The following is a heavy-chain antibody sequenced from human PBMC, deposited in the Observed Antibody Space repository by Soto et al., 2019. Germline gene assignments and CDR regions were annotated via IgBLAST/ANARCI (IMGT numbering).Heavy chain of an antibody. CDR3: ARGDILTGYPRNWFDP. CDR1: GYTFTSYY. J-gene: IGHJ5*02. Sequence: QVQLVQSGAEVKKPGASVKVSCKASGYTFTSYYMHWVRQAPGQGLEWTGIINPSGGSTSYAQKFQGRVTMTRDTSTSTVYMALSSLRSEDTAVYYCARGDILTGYPRNWFDPWGQGTLVTVSS. D-gene: IGHD3-9*01. CDR2: INPSGGST. V-gene: IGHV1-46*01.